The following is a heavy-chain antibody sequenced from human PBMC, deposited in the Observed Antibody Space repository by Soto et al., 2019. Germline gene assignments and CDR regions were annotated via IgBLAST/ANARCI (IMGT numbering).Heavy chain of an antibody. D-gene: IGHD5-12*01. Sequence: GASVEVCCKASGVTFSSYAISWVRQAPGQGLEWMGGIIPIFGTANYAQKFQGRVTITADESTSTAYMELSSLRSEDTAVYYCARDRGGYKPDIFDYWGHGTLVTVSS. V-gene: IGHV1-69*13. CDR3: ARDRGGYKPDIFDY. CDR1: GVTFSSYA. CDR2: IIPIFGTA. J-gene: IGHJ4*01.